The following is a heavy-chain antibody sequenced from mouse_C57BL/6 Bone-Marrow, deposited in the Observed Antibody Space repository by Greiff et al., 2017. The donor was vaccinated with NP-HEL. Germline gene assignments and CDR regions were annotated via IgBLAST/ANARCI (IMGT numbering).Heavy chain of an antibody. CDR1: GYAFTNYL. Sequence: QVQLQQSGAELVRPGPSVKVSCKASGYAFTNYLIEWVQQRPGQGLEWIGVINPGSGGTNYNEKFKGKATLTADKSSSTAYMQLSSLTSEDSAVYFCARRTTVVPYWYFDVWGTGTTVTVSS. D-gene: IGHD1-1*01. J-gene: IGHJ1*03. V-gene: IGHV1-54*01. CDR2: INPGSGGT. CDR3: ARRTTVVPYWYFDV.